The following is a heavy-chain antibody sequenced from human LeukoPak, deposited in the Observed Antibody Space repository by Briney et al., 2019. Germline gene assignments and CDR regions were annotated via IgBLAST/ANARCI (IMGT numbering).Heavy chain of an antibody. D-gene: IGHD3-16*01. CDR2: MNPNSGNT. Sequence: ASVKVSCKASGYTFSSYYMHWVRQATGQGLEWMGWMNPNSGNTGYAQKFQGRVTITRNTSISTAYMELSSLRSEDTAVYYCARGWGWFDPWGQGTLVTVSS. CDR3: ARGWGWFDP. J-gene: IGHJ5*02. CDR1: GYTFSSYY. V-gene: IGHV1-8*01.